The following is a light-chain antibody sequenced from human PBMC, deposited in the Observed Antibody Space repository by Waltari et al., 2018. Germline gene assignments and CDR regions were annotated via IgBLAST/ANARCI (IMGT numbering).Light chain of an antibody. V-gene: IGLV2-14*03. CDR1: SSDVGGSNY. CDR2: DVS. Sequence: QSALTQPASVSGSPGQSITISCTGTSSDVGGSNYVSWYQQHPGKAPKLMIYDVSDRPSGVSSRFSGSKYGNTASLIISGLQAEDEADYYCSSYTGSSTLVVFGGGTKLTVL. CDR3: SSYTGSSTLVV. J-gene: IGLJ2*01.